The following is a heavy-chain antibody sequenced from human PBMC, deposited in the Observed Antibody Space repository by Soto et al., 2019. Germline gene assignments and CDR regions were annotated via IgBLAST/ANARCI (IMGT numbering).Heavy chain of an antibody. CDR2: MNPNSGNT. CDR1: GYTFTSYD. J-gene: IGHJ4*02. V-gene: IGHV1-8*01. Sequence: ASVKLSCKASGYTFTSYDINCVRQATGQGLEWMGWMNPNSGNTGYAQKFQGRVTMTRNTSISTAYMELSSLRSEDTAVYYCASGPIVATTLDNWGKKNRVPASS. D-gene: IGHD5-12*01. CDR3: ASGPIVATTLDN.